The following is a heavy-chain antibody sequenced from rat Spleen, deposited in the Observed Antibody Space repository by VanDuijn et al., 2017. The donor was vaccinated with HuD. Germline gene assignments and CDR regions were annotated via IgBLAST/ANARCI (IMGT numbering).Heavy chain of an antibody. CDR3: ATAGSRISRFAY. CDR1: GFTLSNYG. V-gene: IGHV5-19*01. Sequence: EVQLVESGGGLVQPGRPLKLSCAASGFTLSNYGMHWIRQAPTKGLEWVASISPSGGITDYRDSVKGRFAISRDTAKSTLYLQMDSLGSEDTATYYCATAGSRISRFAYWGQGTLVTVSS. CDR2: ISPSGGIT. J-gene: IGHJ3*01. D-gene: IGHD2-7*01.